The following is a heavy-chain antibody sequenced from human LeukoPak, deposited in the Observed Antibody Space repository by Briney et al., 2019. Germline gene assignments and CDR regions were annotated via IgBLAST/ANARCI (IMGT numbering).Heavy chain of an antibody. CDR1: GYTFTAYY. Sequence: GASVKVSCKASGYTFTAYYMHWVRQAPGQGLEWMGWINPNNGGTNYAQKFQGRVTMTRDTSIITAYTELSRLRSDDTAVYYCARGSCTGGSCYGSYNWFDPWGQGTLVTVSS. V-gene: IGHV1-2*02. CDR2: INPNNGGT. D-gene: IGHD2-15*01. J-gene: IGHJ5*02. CDR3: ARGSCTGGSCYGSYNWFDP.